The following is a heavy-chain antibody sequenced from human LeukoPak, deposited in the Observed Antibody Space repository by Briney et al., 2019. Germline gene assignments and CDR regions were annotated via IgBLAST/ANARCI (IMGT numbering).Heavy chain of an antibody. CDR3: ARAGWELLSYFDY. V-gene: IGHV4-59*01. CDR2: IYYSGST. Sequence: SETLSLTCTVSGGSISSYYGSWIRQPPGKGLEGIGYIYYSGSTNYHPYHKSRVTISVDTSKNQFSLKLSSVTAADTAVYYCARAGWELLSYFDYWGQGTLVTVSS. J-gene: IGHJ4*02. D-gene: IGHD1-26*01. CDR1: GGSISSYY.